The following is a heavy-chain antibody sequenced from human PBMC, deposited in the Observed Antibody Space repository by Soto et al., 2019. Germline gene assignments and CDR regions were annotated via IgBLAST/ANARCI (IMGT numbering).Heavy chain of an antibody. J-gene: IGHJ3*02. V-gene: IGHV1-69*13. CDR1: GGTFISYT. Sequence: ASVKVSCKASGGTFISYTITWVRQAPGQGLEWMGGIIPVFGTTNYAQKFQGRVTITADESTRSAYMELSGLTSEDTAVYYCARDPAYYDSSGDAFDIWGQGTMITVSS. CDR2: IIPVFGTT. CDR3: ARDPAYYDSSGDAFDI. D-gene: IGHD3-22*01.